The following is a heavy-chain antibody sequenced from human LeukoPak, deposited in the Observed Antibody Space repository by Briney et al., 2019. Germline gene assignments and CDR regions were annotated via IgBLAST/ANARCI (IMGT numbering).Heavy chain of an antibody. CDR3: ARHSPYTSGWPFDY. Sequence: GESLKISCKGSGYSFTSYWIGWVRQMPGKGLEWMGIIYVGDSETRYSPSFQGQVTISADKSISTAYLQWSSLKASDTAMYYCARHSPYTSGWPFDYWGQGTLITVSS. D-gene: IGHD6-19*01. J-gene: IGHJ4*02. CDR2: IYVGDSET. V-gene: IGHV5-51*01. CDR1: GYSFTSYW.